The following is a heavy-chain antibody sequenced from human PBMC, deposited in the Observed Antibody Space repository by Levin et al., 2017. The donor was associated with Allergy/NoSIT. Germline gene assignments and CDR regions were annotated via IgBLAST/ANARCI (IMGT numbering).Heavy chain of an antibody. CDR3: AGVPRVGAAGPWALDS. V-gene: IGHV4-31*03. CDR1: GGSISSGGYY. D-gene: IGHD6-19*01. Sequence: PSETLSLTCTVSGGSISSGGYYYNWIRQRPGKGLEWIGYIYYGGSSYSNPSLKRRVSISLDTSENQFSLELTAVSAADTAIYYCAGVPRVGAAGPWALDSWGQGTLVTVSS. CDR2: IYYGGSS. J-gene: IGHJ5*01.